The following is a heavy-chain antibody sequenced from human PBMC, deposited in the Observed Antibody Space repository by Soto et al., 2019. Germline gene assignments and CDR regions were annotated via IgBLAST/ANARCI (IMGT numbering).Heavy chain of an antibody. CDR1: GFSLSTSAVG. J-gene: IGHJ4*02. CDR3: AHKGGGDRILDY. Sequence: QITLKESGPTLVKPTQTLTLTCTFSGFSLSTSAVGVGWIRQPPGKALEWVALIYWDDAKEYSPSLKSRLTLTKDTPKNPVALTMTNMDPVDTATYYCAHKGGGDRILDYWGQGTLVTVSS. D-gene: IGHD3-16*01. CDR2: IYWDDAK. V-gene: IGHV2-5*02.